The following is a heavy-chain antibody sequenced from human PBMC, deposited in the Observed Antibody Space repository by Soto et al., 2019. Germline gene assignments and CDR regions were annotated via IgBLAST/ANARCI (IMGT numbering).Heavy chain of an antibody. CDR1: GDSIRNFY. CDR2: IYSSGST. D-gene: IGHD2-15*01. CDR3: VRDCSGGGCYSDYGMAV. Sequence: QVQLQESGPGLVKPSETLSLTCTVSGDSIRNFYWSWIRQPAGKGLEWIGLIYSSGSTDYNASLKRRVSMSVDRSNNQFLLMLTSVTADDTAVYYCVRDCSGGGCYSDYGMAVWGQGTTVTVSS. V-gene: IGHV4-4*07. J-gene: IGHJ6*02.